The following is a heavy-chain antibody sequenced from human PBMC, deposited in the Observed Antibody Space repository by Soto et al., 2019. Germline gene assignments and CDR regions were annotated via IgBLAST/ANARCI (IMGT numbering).Heavy chain of an antibody. J-gene: IGHJ6*02. V-gene: IGHV1-3*01. CDR2: INAGNGNT. D-gene: IGHD3-22*01. CDR1: GYTFTSYT. Sequence: QVQLVQSGAEVKKPGASVKVSCKASGYTFTSYTMHWVRQAPGQRLEWMGWINAGNGNTKYSQMFQGRVTITRDTSASTAYMELTSLRSEDTAVYYCASAYYYDSGGYSSFYYYYGMDVWGQGTTVTVSS. CDR3: ASAYYYDSGGYSSFYYYYGMDV.